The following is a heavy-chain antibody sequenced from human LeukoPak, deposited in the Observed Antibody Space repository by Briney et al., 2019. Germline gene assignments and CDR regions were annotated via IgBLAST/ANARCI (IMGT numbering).Heavy chain of an antibody. Sequence: SQTPSLTCAISGDSVSSNSAAWNWIRQSPSRGLEWLGRTYYRSKWYNDYAVSVKSRITINPDTSKNQFSLQLNSVTPEDTAVYYCARDWVTMVRGVIINYYYYGMDVWGKGTTVTVSS. CDR1: GDSVSSNSAA. V-gene: IGHV6-1*01. D-gene: IGHD3-10*01. CDR2: TYYRSKWYN. J-gene: IGHJ6*04. CDR3: ARDWVTMVRGVIINYYYYGMDV.